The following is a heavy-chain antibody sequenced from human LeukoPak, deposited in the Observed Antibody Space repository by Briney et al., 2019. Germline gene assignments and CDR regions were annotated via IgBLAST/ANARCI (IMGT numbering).Heavy chain of an antibody. D-gene: IGHD3-10*01. J-gene: IGHJ6*02. CDR3: ATSLITMVRGVRSYGMDV. V-gene: IGHV1-24*01. CDR2: FDPEDGET. CDR1: GYTLTELS. Sequence: ASVKVSCKVSGYTLTELSMHWVRQAPGKGLEWMGGFDPEDGETIYAQKFQGRVTMTEDTPTDTAYMELSSLRSEDTAVYYCATSLITMVRGVRSYGMDVWGQGTTVTVSS.